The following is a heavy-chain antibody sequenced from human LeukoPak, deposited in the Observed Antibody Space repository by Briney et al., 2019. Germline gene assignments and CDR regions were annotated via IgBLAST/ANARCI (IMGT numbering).Heavy chain of an antibody. CDR1: GGSIGSYF. CDR2: IYASGST. D-gene: IGHD3-10*01. V-gene: IGHV4-4*07. Sequence: PSETLSLTCTVSGGSIGSYFWSWIRQPAGKGLEWFGRIYASGSTNYNPSLKSRVTMSVDTSKNQFSLKLTSVTAADTAVYYCAREGRLGPFDYWGRGTLVTVSS. CDR3: AREGRLGPFDY. J-gene: IGHJ4*02.